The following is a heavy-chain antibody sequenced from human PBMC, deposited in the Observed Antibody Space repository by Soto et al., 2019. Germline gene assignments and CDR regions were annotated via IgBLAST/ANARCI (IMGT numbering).Heavy chain of an antibody. Sequence: EVQLVESGGGLVQPGRSLRLSCAASGFTFDDYAMHWGRQVPGKSPEWVSGISWNSGSRGYAESVRGRFTNSRDNVKKSLYLKTNSLRAEDTALYDCAKSKGALEILKTTVPCFWGHFHIWGQWTMVTVSS. CDR1: GFTFDDYA. CDR2: ISWNSGSR. V-gene: IGHV3-9*01. D-gene: IGHD4-4*01. CDR3: AKSKGALEILKTTVPCFWGHFHI. J-gene: IGHJ3*02.